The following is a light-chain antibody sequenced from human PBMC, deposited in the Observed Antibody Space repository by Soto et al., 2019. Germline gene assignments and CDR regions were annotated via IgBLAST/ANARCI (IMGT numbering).Light chain of an antibody. Sequence: QLVLTQPPSASGTPGQRVTISCSGSSSNIGSNYVYWYQQLPGAAPKILMYSNDQRPSGVPDRFAGSKSGTSASLAISGLRSEDEADYYCAAWDDSLSGRLFGGGTQLTVL. J-gene: IGLJ2*01. V-gene: IGLV1-47*02. CDR3: AAWDDSLSGRL. CDR1: SSNIGSNY. CDR2: SND.